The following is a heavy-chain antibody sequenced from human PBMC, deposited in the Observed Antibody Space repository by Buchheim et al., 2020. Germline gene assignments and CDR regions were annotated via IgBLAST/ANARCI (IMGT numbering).Heavy chain of an antibody. J-gene: IGHJ4*02. D-gene: IGHD3-10*01. CDR1: GFNFGTLW. CDR2: INQNGGEK. CDR3: ARAGSVGSVDF. Sequence: EVQLVESGGGLGRPGGSLRLSCVASGFNFGTLWMSWVRQVPGKGLEWVANINQNGGEKYYVDSVEGRFTLSRDNAKNSLYLQMSSLRVEDTAVYYCARAGSVGSVDFWGQGTL. V-gene: IGHV3-7*01.